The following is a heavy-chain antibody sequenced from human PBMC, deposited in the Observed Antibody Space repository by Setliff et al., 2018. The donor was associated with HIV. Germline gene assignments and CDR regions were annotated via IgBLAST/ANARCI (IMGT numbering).Heavy chain of an antibody. CDR2: IYTRGST. J-gene: IGHJ5*02. CDR3: ARVRRTTGWFDP. CDR1: GGSISSYY. D-gene: IGHD4-17*01. Sequence: SETLSLTCTVSGGSISSYYWSWIRQPPGKGLEWIGYIYTRGSTNYNPSLKSRVTISVDTSKNQFSLKLSSVTAADTAVYYCARVRRTTGWFDPWGQGTLVTVSS. V-gene: IGHV4-4*08.